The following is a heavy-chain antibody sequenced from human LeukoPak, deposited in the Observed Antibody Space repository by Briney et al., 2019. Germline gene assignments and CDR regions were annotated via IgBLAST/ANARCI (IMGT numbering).Heavy chain of an antibody. D-gene: IGHD3-10*01. Sequence: SQTLSLTCTVSGGSISSGDYYWSWIRQPPGKGLECIGYIYYSGSTYYNPSLKSRVTMSVDTSKNQFSLKMSSVTAADTAVYYCASNYGSGSYHYFDYWGQGTLVTVSS. J-gene: IGHJ4*02. CDR1: GGSISSGDYY. CDR2: IYYSGST. CDR3: ASNYGSGSYHYFDY. V-gene: IGHV4-30-4*01.